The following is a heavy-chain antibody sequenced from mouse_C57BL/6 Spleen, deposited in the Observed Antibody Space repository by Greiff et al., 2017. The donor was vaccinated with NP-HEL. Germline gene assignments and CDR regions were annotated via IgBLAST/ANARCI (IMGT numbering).Heavy chain of an antibody. V-gene: IGHV1-50*01. CDR1: GYTFTSYW. Sequence: QVQLKQPGAELVKPGASVKLSCKASGYTFTSYWMQWVNQRPGQGLEWIGEIDPSDSYTNYNQKFKGKATLTVDTSSSTAYMQLSSLTSEDSAVYYCARSNGYYFDYWGQGTTLTVSS. J-gene: IGHJ2*01. D-gene: IGHD2-2*01. CDR2: IDPSDSYT. CDR3: ARSNGYYFDY.